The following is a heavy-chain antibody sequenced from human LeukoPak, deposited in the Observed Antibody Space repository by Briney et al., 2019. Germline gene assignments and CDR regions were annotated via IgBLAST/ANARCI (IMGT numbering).Heavy chain of an antibody. D-gene: IGHD3-22*01. J-gene: IGHJ4*02. CDR1: GFTFSNYA. CDR2: ISGSGDST. V-gene: IGHV3-23*01. CDR3: AKDFTTFDY. Sequence: PGGSLRLSCAASGFTFSNYAMSWVRQAPGKGLAWISAISGSGDSTYYADPVKGRFTISRDNSKNTLYLQMDSLRAEDTAVYYCAKDFTTFDYWGQGTLVTVSS.